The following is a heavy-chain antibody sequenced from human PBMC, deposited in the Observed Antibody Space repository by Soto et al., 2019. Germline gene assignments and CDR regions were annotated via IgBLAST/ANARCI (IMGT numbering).Heavy chain of an antibody. V-gene: IGHV1-2*04. CDR3: ARAERSGFYDFWSGYYNYYYYYSMDV. CDR2: INPNSGGT. Sequence: GASVKVSCKASGYTFTGYYMHWVRQAPGQGLEWMGWINPNSGGTNYAQKFQGWVTMTRDTSISTAYMELSRLRSDDTAVYYCARAERSGFYDFWSGYYNYYYYYSMDVWGQGTTVTVSS. J-gene: IGHJ6*02. D-gene: IGHD3-3*01. CDR1: GYTFTGYY.